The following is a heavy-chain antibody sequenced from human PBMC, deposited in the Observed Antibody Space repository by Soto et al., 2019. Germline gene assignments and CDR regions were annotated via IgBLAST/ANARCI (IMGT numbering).Heavy chain of an antibody. D-gene: IGHD3-10*01. Sequence: GGSLRLSCEGSRFTFSSYGMHWVRQAPGKGLEWVAAISYDGSSEYYVDSVKGRLTISRDNSKNTLYLQMNSLRVEDTAVYYCAKDWGSVSYFNNYYGMDVWGQGTTVTVSS. CDR1: RFTFSSYG. CDR2: ISYDGSSE. V-gene: IGHV3-30*18. CDR3: AKDWGSVSYFNNYYGMDV. J-gene: IGHJ6*02.